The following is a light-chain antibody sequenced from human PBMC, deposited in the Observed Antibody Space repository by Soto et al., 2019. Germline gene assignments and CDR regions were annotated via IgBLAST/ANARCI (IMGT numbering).Light chain of an antibody. CDR1: SSNIGAGYD. J-gene: IGLJ2*01. CDR3: QSYDNSLSASV. CDR2: GNN. V-gene: IGLV1-40*01. Sequence: QSVLTQPPSVSGAPGQRVTISCTGSSSNIGAGYDVHWYRQLPGTAPKLLIYGNNNRPSGVPDRFSGSKSGTSASLAITGLQAEDEADYYCQSYDNSLSASVFGGGTKLTVL.